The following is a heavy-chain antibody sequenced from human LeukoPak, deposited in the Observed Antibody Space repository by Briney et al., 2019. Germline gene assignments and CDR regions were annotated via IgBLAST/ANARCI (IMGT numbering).Heavy chain of an antibody. D-gene: IGHD5-12*01. J-gene: IGHJ4*02. V-gene: IGHV3-74*01. CDR1: GITFSYYW. CDR2: IDADGSTA. Sequence: GGSLSLSCAASGITFSYYWMHWVRQAPGKGLVWVSRIDADGSTATYADSVKGRFTISRDNAKNTLYLQMNSLRAEDTAVYYCAREGGYDPFEYWGQGTLVTVSS. CDR3: AREGGYDPFEY.